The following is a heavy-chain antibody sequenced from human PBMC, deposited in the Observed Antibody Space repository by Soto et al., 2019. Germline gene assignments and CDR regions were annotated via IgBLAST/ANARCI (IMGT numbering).Heavy chain of an antibody. CDR1: GFSFSDYA. Sequence: EVQLLESGGGLVQPGGSLRLSCTAPGFSFSDYAMTWVRQAPGKGLEWVSAISSSDGRTYYADSVRGRFTISRDNSKNTLFLQMNSLRADDTAVYYCAKVGSSWPNYYYDGMDVWGQGTTVTVSS. CDR3: AKVGSSWPNYYYDGMDV. CDR2: ISSSDGRT. V-gene: IGHV3-23*01. J-gene: IGHJ6*02. D-gene: IGHD6-19*01.